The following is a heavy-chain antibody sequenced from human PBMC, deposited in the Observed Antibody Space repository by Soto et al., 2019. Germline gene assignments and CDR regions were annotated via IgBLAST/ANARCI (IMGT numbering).Heavy chain of an antibody. V-gene: IGHV1-3*01. CDR1: GYTFTRYA. D-gene: IGHD3-3*01. Sequence: ASVKVSCKASGYTFTRYAIQWVRQAPGQGLEWMGWINAGNGNTKYSQKFQGRLTITRDTSASTAYMELSSLRSEDTAVYYCASPYDFWSGPQTYNMDVWGQGTTVTVSS. J-gene: IGHJ6*02. CDR3: ASPYDFWSGPQTYNMDV. CDR2: INAGNGNT.